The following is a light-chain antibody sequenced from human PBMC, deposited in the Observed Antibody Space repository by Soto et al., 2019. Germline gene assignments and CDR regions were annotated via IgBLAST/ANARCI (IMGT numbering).Light chain of an antibody. CDR2: DVS. J-gene: IGLJ1*01. V-gene: IGLV2-14*01. Sequence: QSALTQPASVSGSPGQSITISCTGTSSDVGGYNYVSWYQQHPGKAPKLMIYDVSNRPSGVSNRFSGSKSGNTASLTISGLQAEDEADYYCSSYTSSSTSVFGTGTKDTVL. CDR3: SSYTSSSTSV. CDR1: SSDVGGYNY.